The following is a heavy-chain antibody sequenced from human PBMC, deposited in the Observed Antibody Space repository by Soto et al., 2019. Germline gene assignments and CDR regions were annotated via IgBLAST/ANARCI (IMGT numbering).Heavy chain of an antibody. CDR3: ARVTESDAFDI. CDR1: GGSISSINW. CDR2: IHHRGSI. V-gene: IGHV4-4*02. Sequence: SETLSLTCVGSGGSISSINWWSRVRQPPGKGLEWIGEIHHRGSINYSPSLSSRLTISVDKSKNQFSLNLGSVTAADTAVYYRARVTESDAFDIWGQGTMVTVSS. J-gene: IGHJ3*02.